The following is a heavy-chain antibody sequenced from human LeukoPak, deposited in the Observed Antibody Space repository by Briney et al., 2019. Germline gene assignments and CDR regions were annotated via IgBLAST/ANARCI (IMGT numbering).Heavy chain of an antibody. V-gene: IGHV3-11*01. D-gene: IGHD3-22*01. J-gene: IGHJ6*02. CDR2: ISSSGSTI. CDR3: ARENSSGYWRNYYYGMDV. CDR1: GFTFSDYY. Sequence: PGGSLRLSCAASGFTFSDYYMSWIRQAPGKGLEWVSYISSSGSTIYYADSVKGRFTIPRDNAKNSLYLQMNSLRAEDTAVYYCARENSSGYWRNYYYGMDVWGQGTTVTVSS.